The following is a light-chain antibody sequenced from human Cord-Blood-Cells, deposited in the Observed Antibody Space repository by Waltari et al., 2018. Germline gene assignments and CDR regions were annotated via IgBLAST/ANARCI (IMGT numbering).Light chain of an antibody. V-gene: IGLV7-43*01. Sequence: QTVVTQEPSLTVSPGGTVTPTCASSTGAVNSGYYPNWFQQKPGQAPSALIYSTSNKHSWTPARFSGSHLGGKAALTLSGVQPEDEAEYYCLLYYGGARVFGGGTKLTVL. J-gene: IGLJ3*02. CDR3: LLYYGGARV. CDR1: TGAVNSGYY. CDR2: STS.